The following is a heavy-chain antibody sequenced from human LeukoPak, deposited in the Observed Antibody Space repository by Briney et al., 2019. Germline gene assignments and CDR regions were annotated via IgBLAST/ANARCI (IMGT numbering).Heavy chain of an antibody. D-gene: IGHD6-13*01. V-gene: IGHV3-7*04. CDR1: GFTFSSYW. CDR3: ARDGQPFDS. J-gene: IGHJ4*02. CDR2: MNQAGSEK. Sequence: PGGSLRLSCAASGFTFSSYWMHWVRQAPGKGLEWVANMNQAGSEKYYVDSVKGRFTISRDNAKNSLSLQMNSLRAEDTAVYYCARDGQPFDSWGQGTLVTVSS.